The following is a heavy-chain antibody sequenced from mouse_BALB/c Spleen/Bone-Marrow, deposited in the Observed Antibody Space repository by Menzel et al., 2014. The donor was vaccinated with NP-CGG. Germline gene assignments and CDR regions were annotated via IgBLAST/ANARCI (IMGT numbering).Heavy chain of an antibody. V-gene: IGHV14-3*02. Sequence: VLLQQSGAELVKPGASVKLSCTGSGFNIKATFMHWVTQRPEQGLEWIGRIDPANGNTKYDPKFPGKATITADTSSNTAYLQLTRLTAEDTAVYYCTRGEDYWGQGTTLAVSS. CDR3: TRGEDY. J-gene: IGHJ2*01. CDR1: GFNIKATF. CDR2: IDPANGNT.